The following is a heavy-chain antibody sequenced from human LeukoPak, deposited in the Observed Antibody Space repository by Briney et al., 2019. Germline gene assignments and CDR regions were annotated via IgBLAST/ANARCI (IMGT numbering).Heavy chain of an antibody. D-gene: IGHD2-2*02. J-gene: IGHJ4*02. CDR2: IIPIFGTA. Sequence: GASVKISCKASGGTFSSYAISWVRQAPGQGLEWMGGIIPIFGTANYAQKFQGRVTINADESTSTAYMELSSLISEDTAVYYCALPGGDIVVVPAAIAAFDYWGQGTLVTVSS. V-gene: IGHV1-69*13. CDR1: GGTFSSYA. CDR3: ALPGGDIVVVPAAIAAFDY.